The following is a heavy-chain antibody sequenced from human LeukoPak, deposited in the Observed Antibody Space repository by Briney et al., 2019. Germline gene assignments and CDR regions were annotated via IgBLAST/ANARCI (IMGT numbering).Heavy chain of an antibody. CDR1: GFTFSSYG. Sequence: TGGSLRLSCAASGFTFSSYGMHWVRQAPGKGLEWVAVISYDGSNKYYADSVKGRFTISRDNSKNTLYLQMNSLRAEDTAVYYCARDSNIVVVPAATFDYWGQGTLVTVSS. CDR2: ISYDGSNK. J-gene: IGHJ4*02. CDR3: ARDSNIVVVPAATFDY. D-gene: IGHD2-2*01. V-gene: IGHV3-30*03.